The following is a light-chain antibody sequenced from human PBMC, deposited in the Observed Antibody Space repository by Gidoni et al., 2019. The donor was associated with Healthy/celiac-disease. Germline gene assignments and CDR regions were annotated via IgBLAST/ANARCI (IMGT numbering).Light chain of an antibody. V-gene: IGLV1-40*01. J-gene: IGLJ2*01. CDR1: SSNIGAGYD. CDR2: GNS. Sequence: QSVLTQPPSVSGAPGQRVTISCTGTSSNIGAGYDVHWYQQLPGTASNLLIYGNSNRPSGVPDRFSGSKSGTSASLAITGLQAEDEADYYCQSYDSSLSGVFGGGTKLTVL. CDR3: QSYDSSLSGV.